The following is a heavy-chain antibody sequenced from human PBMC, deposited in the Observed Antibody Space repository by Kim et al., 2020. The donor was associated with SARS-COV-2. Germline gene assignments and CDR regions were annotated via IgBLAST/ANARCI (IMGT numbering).Heavy chain of an antibody. V-gene: IGHV4-34*01. CDR2: GTI. J-gene: IGHJ4*02. Sequence: GTINYHPSLNSRLTRSVDTSNNQFALNLGSVTAADTAVYYCARVGTIVDYWGQGTLVTVSS. CDR3: ARVGTIVDY. D-gene: IGHD3-3*01.